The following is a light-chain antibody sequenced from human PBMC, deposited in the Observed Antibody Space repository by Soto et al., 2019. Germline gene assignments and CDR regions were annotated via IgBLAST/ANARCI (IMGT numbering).Light chain of an antibody. V-gene: IGLV1-40*01. Sequence: QSVLTQPPSVSGAPGQRVTISCTGSSSNIRAGYDVHWYQQLPGTAPKLLIYGNSNRPSGVPDRFSGPKSGTSASLAITGLQAEDEADYYCQSYDSSLSGVVFGGGTKLTVL. J-gene: IGLJ2*01. CDR1: SSNIRAGYD. CDR2: GNS. CDR3: QSYDSSLSGVV.